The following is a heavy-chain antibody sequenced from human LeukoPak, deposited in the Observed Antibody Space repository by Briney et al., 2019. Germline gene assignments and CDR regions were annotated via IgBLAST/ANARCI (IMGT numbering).Heavy chain of an antibody. J-gene: IGHJ4*02. CDR2: IVVGSGNT. D-gene: IGHD4-17*01. CDR1: GFTFTSSA. V-gene: IGHV1-58*02. Sequence: SVKVSCKASGFTFTSSAMQWVRQARGQRLEWIGWIVVGSGNTNYAQKFQERVTITRDMSTSTAYMELRSLRSDDTAVYYCARGGDYGDSSPDYWGQGTLVTVSS. CDR3: ARGGDYGDSSPDY.